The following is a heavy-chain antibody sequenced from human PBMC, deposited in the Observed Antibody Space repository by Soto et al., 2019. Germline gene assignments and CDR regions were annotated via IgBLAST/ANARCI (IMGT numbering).Heavy chain of an antibody. CDR2: MNPNSDNT. J-gene: IGHJ6*02. CDR1: GYTFTSYD. Sequence: ASVKVSCKASGYTFTSYDINWVRQATGQGLEWMGWMNPNSDNTGYAQKFQGRVTMTRNTSISTAYMELSSLRSEDTAVYYCARGGYCSSTSCYMDGMDVWGQGTTVTVSS. V-gene: IGHV1-8*01. D-gene: IGHD2-2*02. CDR3: ARGGYCSSTSCYMDGMDV.